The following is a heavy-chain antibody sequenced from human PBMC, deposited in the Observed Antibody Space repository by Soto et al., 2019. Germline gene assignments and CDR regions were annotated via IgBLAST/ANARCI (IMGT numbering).Heavy chain of an antibody. J-gene: IGHJ4*02. CDR3: LRDQRHWNEFADQ. CDR2: ISQDGTIA. Sequence: VQLVESGGGLVQPGGSLRLSCAASGFAFGSYWTHWVRQAPGKGLVWVSRISQDGTIATQADSVKGRFTISRDNAKNTLYLQMNSLRADDTAVYYCLRDQRHWNEFADQWGQGTLVTVSS. CDR1: GFAFGSYW. D-gene: IGHD1-1*01. V-gene: IGHV3-74*01.